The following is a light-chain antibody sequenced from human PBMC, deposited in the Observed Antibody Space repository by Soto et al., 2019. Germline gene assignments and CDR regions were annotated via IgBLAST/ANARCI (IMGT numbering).Light chain of an antibody. CDR2: EVS. V-gene: IGLV2-14*01. Sequence: QSVLTQPASVSGSPGQSITISCTGTSSDVGGYKYVSWYQQHPDKAPKLIIFEVSNRPSGISSRFSGSKSGNTASLPISGLQAEDEADYHCAAYTSSSTSVIFGRGTK. CDR1: SSDVGGYKY. J-gene: IGLJ2*01. CDR3: AAYTSSSTSVI.